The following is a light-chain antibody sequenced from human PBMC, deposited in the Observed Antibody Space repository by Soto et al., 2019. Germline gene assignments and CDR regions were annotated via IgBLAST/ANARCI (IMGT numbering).Light chain of an antibody. CDR1: QSVSSTY. CDR2: GAS. V-gene: IGKV3-20*01. J-gene: IGKJ1*01. Sequence: EIVLTQSPGTLSLSPGERATLSCRASQSVSSTYLAWYQQKPGQAPRLLIYGASTRATGIPDRFSGSGSGTDFTLTISRLEPEDFAVYYCQQWGISSWTFGQVTKVDIK. CDR3: QQWGISSWT.